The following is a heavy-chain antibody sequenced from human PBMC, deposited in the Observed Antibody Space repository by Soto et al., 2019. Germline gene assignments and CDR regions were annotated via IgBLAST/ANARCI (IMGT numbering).Heavy chain of an antibody. CDR1: CGSISSSNYY. D-gene: IGHD7-27*01. J-gene: IGHJ3*02. CDR3: ARPPTANLDAFDI. Sequence: QLQLQESGPGLVKPSETLSLTCTVSCGSISSSNYYWGWIRQPPGKGLEWIGSIYYSGITYYNPSLKSRVTISVDTSKNQFSLNLHSVTAADTAVYSCARPPTANLDAFDIWGQGTMVTVSS. V-gene: IGHV4-39*01. CDR2: IYYSGIT.